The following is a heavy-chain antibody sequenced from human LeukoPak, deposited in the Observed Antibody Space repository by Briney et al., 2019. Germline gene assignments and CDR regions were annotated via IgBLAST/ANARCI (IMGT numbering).Heavy chain of an antibody. CDR3: AKSVSGSSYDY. CDR1: GFTFSNYA. D-gene: IGHD6-19*01. Sequence: GGSLRLSCAASGFTFSNYAMTWVCQAPGKGLEWVSTINTIGDTTYYADSVKGRFTISRVNSKNTLYLQMNSLRAGDTAIYYCAKSVSGSSYDYWGQGTLVTVSS. CDR2: INTIGDTT. V-gene: IGHV3-23*01. J-gene: IGHJ4*02.